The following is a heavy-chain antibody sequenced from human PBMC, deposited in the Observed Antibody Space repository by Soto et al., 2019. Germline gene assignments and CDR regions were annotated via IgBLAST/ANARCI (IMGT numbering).Heavy chain of an antibody. J-gene: IGHJ4*02. CDR2: ISGFNGQT. CDR3: GRVDPRGVAVVRDY. V-gene: IGHV1-18*01. D-gene: IGHD3-10*01. Sequence: QVQLVQSGPEVKKPGASVKVSCKASGNTFASHGFSWVRQAPGQGLEWMGWISGFNGQTNYALKFQGRDTLTTDTSRRTAYMELRSRRSYDTAVYFCGRVDPRGVAVVRDYWGQGTLVTVSS. CDR1: GNTFASHG.